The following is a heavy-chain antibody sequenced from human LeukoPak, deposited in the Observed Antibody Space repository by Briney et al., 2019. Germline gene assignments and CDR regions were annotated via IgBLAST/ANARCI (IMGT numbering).Heavy chain of an antibody. CDR3: ARVDYDILTGYYRIPD. Sequence: SETLSLTCTVSGGSISSYYWSWIRQPAGKGLEWIGRIYNSGSTTYNPSLKSRVTMSVDTSKNQFSLKLSSVTAADTAVYYCARVDYDILTGYYRIPDWGQGTLVTVSS. J-gene: IGHJ4*02. V-gene: IGHV4-4*07. CDR2: IYNSGST. D-gene: IGHD3-9*01. CDR1: GGSISSYY.